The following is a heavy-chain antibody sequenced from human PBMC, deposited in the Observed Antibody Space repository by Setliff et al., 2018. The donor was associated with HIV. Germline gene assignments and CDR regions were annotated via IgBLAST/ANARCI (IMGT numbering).Heavy chain of an antibody. J-gene: IGHJ3*02. Sequence: SVKVSCKASGGTFSSYAISWVRQAPGQGLEWMGGIIPICGTANYAQKFQGRVTITTDESTSTAYMGLSSLRSEDTAVYYCASPGPNYDGSAFDIWGQGTMVTVSS. CDR1: GGTFSSYA. CDR3: ASPGPNYDGSAFDI. D-gene: IGHD3-10*01. V-gene: IGHV1-69*05. CDR2: IIPICGTA.